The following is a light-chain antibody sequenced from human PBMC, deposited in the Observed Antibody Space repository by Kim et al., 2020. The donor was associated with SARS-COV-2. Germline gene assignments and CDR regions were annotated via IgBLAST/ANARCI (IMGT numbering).Light chain of an antibody. CDR1: SSDVGGQKY. J-gene: IGLJ2*01. CDR2: EVN. CDR3: TSYGGSNNLV. V-gene: IGLV2-8*01. Sequence: GQSVTISCTGTSSDVGGQKYVSGYQQQPGKAPKLMIYEVNRRPSVVPDRFSGSKSGNTASLTVSRLQAEDEADYYCTSYGGSNNLVIGGGTQLTVL.